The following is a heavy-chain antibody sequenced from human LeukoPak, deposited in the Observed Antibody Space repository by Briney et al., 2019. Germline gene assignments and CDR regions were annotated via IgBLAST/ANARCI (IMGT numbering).Heavy chain of an antibody. V-gene: IGHV4-4*07. CDR2: IYTSGST. CDR1: GGSISSYY. J-gene: IGHJ3*02. Sequence: PSETLSLTCTVSGGSISSYYWSWIRQPAGKGLGWIGRIYTSGSTNYNPSLKSRVTISVDKSKNQFSLKLSSVTAADTAVYYCARKGQGGYCSSTSCYEKGAFDIWGQGTMVTVSS. D-gene: IGHD2-2*01. CDR3: ARKGQGGYCSSTSCYEKGAFDI.